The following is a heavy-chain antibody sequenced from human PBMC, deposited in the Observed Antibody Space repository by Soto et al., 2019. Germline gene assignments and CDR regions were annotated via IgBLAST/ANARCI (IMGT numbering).Heavy chain of an antibody. D-gene: IGHD3-16*02. Sequence: SETLSLTWTVSGGSISSGCYYWSWIRQHPGKGLEWIGYISYSGSTYSTPSLNSRVTLSVDTSTTPFSLKLSSVTAADTAVYYCAREMITFGAVIAPNGMDVWGQGTTVTVSS. J-gene: IGHJ6*02. CDR1: GGSISSGCYY. CDR3: AREMITFGAVIAPNGMDV. CDR2: ISYSGST. V-gene: IGHV4-31*02.